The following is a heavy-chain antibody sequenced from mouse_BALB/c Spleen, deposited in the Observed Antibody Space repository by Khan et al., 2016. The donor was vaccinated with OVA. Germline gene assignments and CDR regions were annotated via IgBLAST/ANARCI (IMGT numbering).Heavy chain of an antibody. CDR1: GYTFTEYT. V-gene: IGHV1-18*01. CDR3: AARDGDAYYGYFDV. D-gene: IGHD2-3*01. J-gene: IGHJ1*01. Sequence: EVQLQQSGPELVKPGASVKISCKTSGYTFTEYTIHWVKQSHGKSLEWIGRFNPNNGGAHYNQKFKGKATLTVAKSSSTAYMELRSLTSEDSAVYYCAARDGDAYYGYFDVWGAGTTVTVSS. CDR2: FNPNNGGA.